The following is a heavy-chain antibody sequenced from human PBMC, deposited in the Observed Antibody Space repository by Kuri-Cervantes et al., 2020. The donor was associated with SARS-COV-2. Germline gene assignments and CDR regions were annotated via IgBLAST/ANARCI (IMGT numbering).Heavy chain of an antibody. CDR1: GFTFSSYA. CDR3: ARDHAVLRFLEDPMDV. Sequence: GGSLRLSCAASGFTFSSYAMHWVRQAPGKELEWVAVISYDGSNKYYADSVKGRFTISRDNSKNTLYLQMNSLRAEDTAVYYCARDHAVLRFLEDPMDVWGQGTTVTVSS. J-gene: IGHJ6*02. D-gene: IGHD3-3*01. CDR2: ISYDGSNK. V-gene: IGHV3-30-3*01.